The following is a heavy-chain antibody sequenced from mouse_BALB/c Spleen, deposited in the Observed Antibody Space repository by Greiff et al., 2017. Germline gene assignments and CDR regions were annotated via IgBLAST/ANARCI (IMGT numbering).Heavy chain of an antibody. CDR2: INPSNGGT. CDR1: GYTFTSYY. J-gene: IGHJ1*01. D-gene: IGHD1-1*01. CDR3: TISTTVVDWYFDV. V-gene: IGHV1S16*01. Sequence: VQLQQSGAELVKPGASVKLSCKASGYTFTSYYMYWVKQRPGQGLEWIGEINPSNGGTNFNEKFKSKATLTVDKSSSTAYMQLSSLTSEDSAVYYCTISTTVVDWYFDVWGAGTTVTVSA.